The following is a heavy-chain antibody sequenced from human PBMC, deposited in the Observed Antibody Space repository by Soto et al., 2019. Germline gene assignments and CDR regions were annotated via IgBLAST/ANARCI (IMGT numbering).Heavy chain of an antibody. V-gene: IGHV3-48*01. Sequence: GGSLRLSCAASGFTFVDYSMNWVRQAPGKGLEWISYISTSTTTIYYADSVKGRFTISRDNAKNSLSLQMNSLRAEDTAVYYCAGVRHSWFDPWGQGTLVTVSS. J-gene: IGHJ5*02. CDR3: AGVRHSWFDP. CDR2: ISTSTTTI. D-gene: IGHD4-4*01. CDR1: GFTFVDYS.